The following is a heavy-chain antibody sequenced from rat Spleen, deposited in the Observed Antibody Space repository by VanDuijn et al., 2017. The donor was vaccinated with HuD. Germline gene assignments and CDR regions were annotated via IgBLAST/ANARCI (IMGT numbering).Heavy chain of an antibody. V-gene: IGHV5-62*01. CDR2: ISSSSGT. CDR3: ARKGPTGSGFAY. Sequence: VQLVESGGGLVQPGKSLKLSCSASGFTFSSYGIHWIRQAPGKGLDWVAYISSSSGTVYADAVKGRFTISRDNGRNTAYLQLNSLKSEDTAIYYCARKGPTGSGFAYWGQGTLVTVSS. CDR1: GFTFSSYG. D-gene: IGHD5-1*01. J-gene: IGHJ3*01.